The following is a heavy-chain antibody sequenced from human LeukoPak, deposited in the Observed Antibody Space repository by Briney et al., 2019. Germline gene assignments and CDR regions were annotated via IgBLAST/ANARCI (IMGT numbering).Heavy chain of an antibody. V-gene: IGHV6-1*01. CDR1: GDSVSSNSAA. CDR2: TYYRSKWYN. D-gene: IGHD6-19*01. CDR3: AREPKPTRTSCWYSYEYYYIDV. Sequence: SQTLSLTCAISGDSVSSNSAAWNWIRQSPSRGLEWLGRTYYRSKWYNDYAVSVKSRITINPDTSKNQFSLQLNSVTPEDTAVYYCAREPKPTRTSCWYSYEYYYIDVWGKGTTVTISS. J-gene: IGHJ6*03.